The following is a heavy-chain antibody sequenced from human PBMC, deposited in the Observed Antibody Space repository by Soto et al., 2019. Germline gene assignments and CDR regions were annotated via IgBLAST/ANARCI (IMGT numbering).Heavy chain of an antibody. D-gene: IGHD6-13*01. CDR2: ISGSGGST. CDR1: GFTFSSYA. J-gene: IGHJ4*02. V-gene: IGHV3-23*01. CDR3: AYSRTPFDS. Sequence: GGSLRLSCAASGFTFSSYAIIWVRQAPGKGLEWVSAISGSGGSTYYADSVKGRFTISRDNSKNTLYLQMNSLRAEDTAVYYCAYSRTPFDSWGQGTLVTVYS.